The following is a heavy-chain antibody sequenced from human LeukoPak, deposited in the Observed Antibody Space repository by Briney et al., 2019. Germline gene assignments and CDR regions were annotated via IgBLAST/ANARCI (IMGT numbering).Heavy chain of an antibody. CDR2: ISTTTTYT. V-gene: IGHV3-11*06. CDR1: GFTFSDYY. J-gene: IGHJ4*02. CDR3: ARVRSSGSPFDY. D-gene: IGHD6-19*01. Sequence: GGSLRLSCAASGFTFSDYYMSWIRQAPGKGLEWVSYISTTTTYTNYADSVKGRFTISRGNAKNSLYLQMNSLRAEDTAVYYCARVRSSGSPFDYWGQGTLVTVSS.